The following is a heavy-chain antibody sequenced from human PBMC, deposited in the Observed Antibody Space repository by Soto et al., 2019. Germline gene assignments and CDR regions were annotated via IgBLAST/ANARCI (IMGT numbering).Heavy chain of an antibody. D-gene: IGHD2-2*01. CDR3: ARHAAADINWFDP. V-gene: IGHV4-39*01. CDR2: IYYSGST. CDR1: GGNIRSSSYY. Sequence: SETQSLTSTVSGGNIRSSSYYWGWIRQPPGKGLEWIGSIYYSGSTYYNPSLKSRVTISVDTSKNQFSLKLSSVTAADAAVYYCARHAAADINWFDPWGQGTLVTVSS. J-gene: IGHJ5*02.